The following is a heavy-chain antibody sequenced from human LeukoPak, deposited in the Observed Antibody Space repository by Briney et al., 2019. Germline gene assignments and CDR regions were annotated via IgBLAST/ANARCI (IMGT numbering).Heavy chain of an antibody. CDR2: ISSSSRTI. V-gene: IGHV3-48*01. D-gene: IGHD3-16*01. Sequence: PGGSLRLSCAASGFTFTSYSMNWVRQAPGKGLEWVSYISSSSRTIYEADSVKGRFTTSRDNAKNSLYQQMNSLRAEDTAVYYYAVSDYFDYWGQGTLVTVSS. CDR1: GFTFTSYS. J-gene: IGHJ4*02. CDR3: AVSDYFDY.